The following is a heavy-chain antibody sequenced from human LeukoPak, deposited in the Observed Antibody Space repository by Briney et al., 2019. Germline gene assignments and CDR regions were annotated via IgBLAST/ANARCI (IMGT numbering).Heavy chain of an antibody. CDR1: GFTFSSYD. CDR3: ARVPPRAAMLGYGMDV. V-gene: IGHV3-13*01. Sequence: GGSLRLSCAASGFTFSSYDMHWVRQATGKGLEWVSAIGTAGDTYYPGSVKGRFTISRENAKNSLYLQMNSLRAGDTAVYYCARVPPRAAMLGYGMDVWGQGTTVTVSS. D-gene: IGHD2-2*01. J-gene: IGHJ6*02. CDR2: IGTAGDT.